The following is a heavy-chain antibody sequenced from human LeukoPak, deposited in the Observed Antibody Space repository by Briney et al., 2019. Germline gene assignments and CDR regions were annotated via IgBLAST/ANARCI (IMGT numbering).Heavy chain of an antibody. Sequence: PGGSLRLSCGASEFIFSSYSMNWVRQAPGKGLEWVSYISSSSRTIYYADSVKGRFTVSRDNAKNTLYLQVNNLRAEDTAVYYCARGPNSNWSGLDFWGQGTLLTVSS. CDR2: ISSSSRTI. CDR1: EFIFSSYS. CDR3: ARGPNSNWSGLDF. D-gene: IGHD6-6*01. V-gene: IGHV3-48*04. J-gene: IGHJ4*02.